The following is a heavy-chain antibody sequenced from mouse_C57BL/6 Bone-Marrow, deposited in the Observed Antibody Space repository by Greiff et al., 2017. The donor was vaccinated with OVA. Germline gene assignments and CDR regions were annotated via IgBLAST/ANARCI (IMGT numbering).Heavy chain of an antibody. D-gene: IGHD2-3*01. V-gene: IGHV1-81*01. CDR3: ARNGYYPWFAY. Sequence: VKLVESGAELARPGASVKLSCKASGYTFTSYGISWVKQRTGQGLEWIGEIYPRSGNTYYNEKFKGKATLTADKSSSTAYMELRSLTSEDSAVYFCARNGYYPWFAYWGQGTLVTVSA. CDR1: GYTFTSYG. CDR2: IYPRSGNT. J-gene: IGHJ3*01.